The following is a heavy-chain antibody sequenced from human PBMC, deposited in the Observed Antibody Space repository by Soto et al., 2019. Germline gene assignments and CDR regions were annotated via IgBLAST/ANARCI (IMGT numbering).Heavy chain of an antibody. Sequence: GGSLRLSCAASGFTFSSYGMHWVRQAPGKGLEWVAVIWYDGSNKYYADSVKGRFTISRDNSKNTLYLQMNSPRAEDTAVYYCARDNKQLTGRYYYYGMDVWGQGTTVTVSS. J-gene: IGHJ6*02. CDR1: GFTFSSYG. CDR3: ARDNKQLTGRYYYYGMDV. CDR2: IWYDGSNK. V-gene: IGHV3-33*01. D-gene: IGHD6-6*01.